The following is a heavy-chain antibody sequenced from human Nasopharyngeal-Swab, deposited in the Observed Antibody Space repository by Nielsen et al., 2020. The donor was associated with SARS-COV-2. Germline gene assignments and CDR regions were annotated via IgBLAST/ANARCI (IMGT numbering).Heavy chain of an antibody. CDR2: IYYSGST. Sequence: SETLSLTCTVSGGSISSGDYYWIWIRQPPGKGLEWIGYIYYSGSTYYNPSLKSRVTISVDTSKNQFSLKLSSVTAADTAVYYCAGSSRVLLWFGELLQGPHWFDPWGQGTLVTVSS. V-gene: IGHV4-30-4*01. CDR1: GGSISSGDYY. J-gene: IGHJ5*02. CDR3: AGSSRVLLWFGELLQGPHWFDP. D-gene: IGHD3-10*01.